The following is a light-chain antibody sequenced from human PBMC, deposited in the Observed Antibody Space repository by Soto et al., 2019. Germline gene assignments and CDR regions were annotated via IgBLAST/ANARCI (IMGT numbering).Light chain of an antibody. CDR3: QHYVSLPLT. V-gene: IGKV1-33*01. Sequence: DIQMTQSPSSLSASVGDRVTITCQASQDIKNFLNWFQQKPGKAPELLIYDVSILEKGVPSRFSGSGSATHFTLAISSLQPEDVAAYYCQHYVSLPLTFGGGTKVEI. J-gene: IGKJ4*01. CDR1: QDIKNF. CDR2: DVS.